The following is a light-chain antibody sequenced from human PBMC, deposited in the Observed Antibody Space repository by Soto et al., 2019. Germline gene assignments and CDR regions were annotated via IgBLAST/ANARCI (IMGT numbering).Light chain of an antibody. J-gene: IGKJ1*01. Sequence: DIQMTQTPSSLSASVGDRVTITCRASQSISSWLAWYQQKPGKAPKLLIYKASTLKSGVPSRFSGSGSGTEFTLTISSLQPDDFATYYCQQYNGYSTWTFGQGTKVDI. CDR3: QQYNGYSTWT. V-gene: IGKV1-5*03. CDR2: KAS. CDR1: QSISSW.